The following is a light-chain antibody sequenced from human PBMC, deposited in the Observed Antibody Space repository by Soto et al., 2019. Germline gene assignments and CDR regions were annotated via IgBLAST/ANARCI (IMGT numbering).Light chain of an antibody. CDR3: QQYGSSPWT. J-gene: IGKJ1*01. Sequence: EIVLTQSPGTLSLSPGERATLSCRATQSVSSSYLAWYQLKPGQAPRLLIYDASSRATGIPDRFSGSGSGTDFTLTISRLEPEDFAVYYCQQYGSSPWTFGQGTKVEIK. CDR2: DAS. V-gene: IGKV3-20*01. CDR1: QSVSSSY.